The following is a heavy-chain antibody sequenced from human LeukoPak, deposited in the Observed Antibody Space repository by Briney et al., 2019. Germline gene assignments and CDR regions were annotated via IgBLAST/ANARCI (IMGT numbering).Heavy chain of an antibody. J-gene: IGHJ4*02. CDR2: ISCSGGST. CDR1: GFTFSSYA. Sequence: TGGSLRLSCAASGFTFSSYAMTWVRQAPGKGLEWGSGISCSGGSTYYADSVKGRFTISRDNSKNTLYLQMNSLRAEDTALYYCANLYSTNYWGQGTLVTVSS. CDR3: ANLYSTNY. V-gene: IGHV3-23*01. D-gene: IGHD6-13*01.